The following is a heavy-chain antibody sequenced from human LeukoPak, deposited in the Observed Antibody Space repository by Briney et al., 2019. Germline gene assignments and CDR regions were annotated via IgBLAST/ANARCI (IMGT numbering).Heavy chain of an antibody. Sequence: GGSLRLPCAASGFTFDDYAMHWVRQASGKGLEWVSGISWNSGSIGYADSVKGRFTISRDNAKTSLYLQMNSLRAEDTALYYCAKGRYYYDSSGLDAFDIWGQGTMVTVSS. D-gene: IGHD3-22*01. CDR3: AKGRYYYDSSGLDAFDI. J-gene: IGHJ3*02. CDR1: GFTFDDYA. V-gene: IGHV3-9*01. CDR2: ISWNSGSI.